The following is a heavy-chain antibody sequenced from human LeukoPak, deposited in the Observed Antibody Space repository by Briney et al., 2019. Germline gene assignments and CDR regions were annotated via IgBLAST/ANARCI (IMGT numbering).Heavy chain of an antibody. D-gene: IGHD5-12*01. CDR3: ARTSGRYFEY. V-gene: IGHV3-23*01. Sequence: GGSLRLSCAASGFTFSDSGMRWVRQAPGKGLEWVSAIGGSGSPIYYADSVKGRFTVSRDNSKNTLFLQVNSLRVEDTAVYYCARTSGRYFEYWGQGTLVTVSS. CDR1: GFTFSDSG. CDR2: IGGSGSPI. J-gene: IGHJ4*02.